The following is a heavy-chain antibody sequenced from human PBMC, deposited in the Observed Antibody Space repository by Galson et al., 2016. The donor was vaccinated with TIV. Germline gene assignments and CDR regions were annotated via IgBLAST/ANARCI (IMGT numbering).Heavy chain of an antibody. CDR2: IVVGSGDT. V-gene: IGHV1-58*02. Sequence: SVKVSCKASGFMFTSSAMQWVRQARGERLEWIGWIVVGSGDTDHAQKFQERVTFIRDMSTRTVYMELRSLRSEDTAVYYLAAGHWYSGSSSQKRFYFDYWSQGTLVTFSS. CDR3: AAGHWYSGSSSQKRFYFDY. D-gene: IGHD1-26*01. J-gene: IGHJ4*02. CDR1: GFMFTSSA.